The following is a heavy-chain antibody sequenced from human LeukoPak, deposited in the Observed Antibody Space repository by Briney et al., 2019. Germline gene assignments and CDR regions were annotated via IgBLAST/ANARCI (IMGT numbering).Heavy chain of an antibody. V-gene: IGHV3-23*01. CDR2: ITNSGGGT. CDR3: AKKGAVTATGYFDY. Sequence: GGSLRLPCAASGFTFSNYAMSWVRQAPGKGLEWVSGITNSGGGTFYADSVKGRFTISRDNSKNTLYLQMNNLRAEDTAIYYCAKKGAVTATGYFDYWGQGTLVTVSS. CDR1: GFTFSNYA. J-gene: IGHJ4*02. D-gene: IGHD2-21*02.